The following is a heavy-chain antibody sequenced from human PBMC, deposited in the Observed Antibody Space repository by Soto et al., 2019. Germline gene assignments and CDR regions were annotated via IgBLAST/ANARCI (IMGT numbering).Heavy chain of an antibody. D-gene: IGHD6-13*01. J-gene: IGHJ6*02. CDR1: GFTFSSYW. V-gene: IGHV3-74*01. Sequence: GGSLRLSCAASGFTFSSYWMHWVRQALGKGLVWVSRINSDGSSTSYADSVKGRFTISRDNAKNTLYLQMNSLRAEDTAVYYCARDQGSSWNAYYYGMDVWGQGTTVTVSS. CDR3: ARDQGSSWNAYYYGMDV. CDR2: INSDGSST.